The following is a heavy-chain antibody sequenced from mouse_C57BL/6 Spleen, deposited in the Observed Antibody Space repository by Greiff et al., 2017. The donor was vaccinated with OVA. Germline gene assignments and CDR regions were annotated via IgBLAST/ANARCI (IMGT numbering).Heavy chain of an antibody. D-gene: IGHD2-5*01. CDR1: GFTFSSYA. CDR2: ISDGGSYT. J-gene: IGHJ3*01. V-gene: IGHV5-4*01. CDR3: AREEAYYSNLAWFAY. Sequence: EVMLVESGGGLVKPGGSLKLSCAASGFTFSSYAMSWVRQTPEKRLEWVATISDGGSYTYYPAHVKGRFTISRDNAKNNVYLQMSHLKSEDTAMYYCAREEAYYSNLAWFAYWGQGTLVTVSA.